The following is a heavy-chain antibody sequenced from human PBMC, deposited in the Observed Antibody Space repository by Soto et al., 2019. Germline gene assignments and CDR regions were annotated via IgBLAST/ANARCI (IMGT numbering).Heavy chain of an antibody. J-gene: IGHJ4*02. CDR2: IYSGGST. Sequence: GGSLRLSCAASGFSVSNQYMSWVRQAPGKGLEWVSIIYSGGSTYYADSVKGRFTISRDNSKNMLYLQMNSLRVEDTALYYCASYCIGVTAFRRFLVYWCQGTLVTVSS. CDR3: ASYCIGVTAFRRFLVY. CDR1: GFSVSNQY. D-gene: IGHD2-15*01. V-gene: IGHV3-66*01.